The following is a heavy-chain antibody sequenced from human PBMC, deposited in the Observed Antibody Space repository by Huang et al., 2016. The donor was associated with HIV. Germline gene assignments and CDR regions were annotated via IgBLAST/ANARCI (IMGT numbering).Heavy chain of an antibody. CDR1: GFSFTNYW. J-gene: IGHJ4*02. Sequence: EVQLAQSGAEVKKPGESLKISCKGSGFSFTNYWIGWVRQMPGKGLEWRGIIYPGDSDTKYSPSFQGQVTISADKSISTAYLQWSSLKASDTAMYYCARSTSGYYYRTDYWGQGTLVTVSS. CDR2: IYPGDSDT. CDR3: ARSTSGYYYRTDY. D-gene: IGHD3-22*01. V-gene: IGHV5-51*01.